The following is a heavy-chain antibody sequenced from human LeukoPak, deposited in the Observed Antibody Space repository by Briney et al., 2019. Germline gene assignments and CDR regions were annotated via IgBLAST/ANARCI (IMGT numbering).Heavy chain of an antibody. CDR3: ARERRYDILTGYYIDAFDI. CDR1: GYTFTSYA. J-gene: IGHJ3*02. V-gene: IGHV1-69*13. D-gene: IGHD3-9*01. CDR2: IIPIFGTA. Sequence: ASVKVSCKASGYTFTSYAISWVRQAPGQGLEWMGGIIPIFGTANYAQKFQGRVTITADESTSTAYMELSSLRSEDTAVYYCARERRYDILTGYYIDAFDIWGQGTMVTVSS.